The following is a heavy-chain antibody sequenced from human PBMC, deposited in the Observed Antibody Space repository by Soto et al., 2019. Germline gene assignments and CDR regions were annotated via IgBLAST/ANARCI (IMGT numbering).Heavy chain of an antibody. V-gene: IGHV1-69*06. CDR2: VIPMSGSS. D-gene: IGHD1-26*01. J-gene: IGHJ6*02. Sequence: QVQLVQSGAEVKKPGSSVKVSCKASGGTFSTYVISWVRQAPGQGLEWMRRVIPMSGSSNYAQKFQGRVTITADKDTSIAYMEVRSLRSEDTAVYYCARGRPRSGPPFYYYGLDVWGQGTTVIVSS. CDR1: GGTFSTYV. CDR3: ARGRPRSGPPFYYYGLDV.